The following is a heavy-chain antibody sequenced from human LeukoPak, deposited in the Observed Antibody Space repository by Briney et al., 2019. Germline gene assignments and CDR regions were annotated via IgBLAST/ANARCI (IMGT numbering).Heavy chain of an antibody. CDR2: ISPSGGST. CDR1: GYTFTSNY. CDR3: ARVGYGGTKGLDY. V-gene: IGHV1-46*01. J-gene: IGHJ4*02. Sequence: ASVKVSCKAFGYTFTSNYMHWVRQAPGQGPEWMGVISPSGGSTTYAQKFQGRVTLTRDMSTSTDYLELSSLRSEDTAVYYCARVGYGGTKGLDYWGQGTLVTVSS. D-gene: IGHD4-23*01.